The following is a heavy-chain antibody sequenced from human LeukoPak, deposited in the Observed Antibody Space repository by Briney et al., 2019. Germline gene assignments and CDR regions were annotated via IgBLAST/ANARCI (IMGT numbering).Heavy chain of an antibody. V-gene: IGHV4-59*08. J-gene: IGHJ4*02. D-gene: IGHD2-2*01. CDR2: IYYSGST. CDR1: GGSISSYY. CDR3: ARQIPAATNYFDY. Sequence: SETLSLTCTVSGGSISSYYWSWIRQPPGKGLEWIGHIYYSGSTNYNPSLKSRVTISVEASKSQFSLKVSSVTAADTAVYYCARQIPAATNYFDYWGQGTLVTVSS.